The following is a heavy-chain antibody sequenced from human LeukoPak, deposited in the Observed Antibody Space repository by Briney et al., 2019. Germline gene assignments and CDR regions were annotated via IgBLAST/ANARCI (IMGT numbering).Heavy chain of an antibody. D-gene: IGHD3-22*01. CDR1: GFTFSSYW. CDR2: VNSDETST. V-gene: IGHV3-74*01. J-gene: IGHJ4*02. Sequence: GGSLRLSCAASGFTFSSYWMHWVRQAPGKGLVWVSRVNSDETSTSYADSVKGRFTISRDNAKNTLYLQMLSLRAVDTAVYYCARRGYDTGTLDYWGQGTLVTVSS. CDR3: ARRGYDTGTLDY.